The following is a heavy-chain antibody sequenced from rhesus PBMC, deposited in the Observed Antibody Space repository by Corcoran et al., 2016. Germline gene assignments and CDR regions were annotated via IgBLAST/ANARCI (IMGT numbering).Heavy chain of an antibody. CDR3: ARGSAGY. Sequence: QVTLKESGPALVKPTQTLTLTCTFSGFSLSTSGMGVGWIRQPPGKALEWLASIYWDDDKYYRTALKSRLTIAKDTSKNQVVLTMTNMDPVDTATYYCARGSAGYWGQGVLVTVSS. CDR2: IYWDDDK. V-gene: IGHV2S1*01. J-gene: IGHJ4*01. CDR1: GFSLSTSGMG.